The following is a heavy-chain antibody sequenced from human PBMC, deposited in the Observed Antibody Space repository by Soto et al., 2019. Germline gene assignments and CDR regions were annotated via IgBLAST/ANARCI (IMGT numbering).Heavy chain of an antibody. CDR2: INHSGST. CDR1: GGSFSGYY. CDR3: AKGLRYCTNGVCPNWFDP. J-gene: IGHJ5*02. Sequence: SETLSLTCAVYGGSFSGYYWSWIRQPPGKGLEWIGEINHSGSTNYNPSLKSRVTISVDTSKNQFSLKLSSVTAADTAVYYCAKGLRYCTNGVCPNWFDPWGQGTLVTVSS. V-gene: IGHV4-34*01. D-gene: IGHD2-8*01.